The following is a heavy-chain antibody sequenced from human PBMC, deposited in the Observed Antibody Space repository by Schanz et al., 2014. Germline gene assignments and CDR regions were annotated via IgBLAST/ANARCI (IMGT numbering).Heavy chain of an antibody. J-gene: IGHJ3*02. CDR3: AGAVATIRADAFDI. V-gene: IGHV3-30-3*01. D-gene: IGHD5-12*01. Sequence: QVQLVESGGGVVQPGGSLRLSCAASGFPFSSYALHWVRQAPGKGLEWVAVISYDGVNTYYADSVKGRFTISRDNAKNALYLQMNSLRAEDTAAYDCAGAVATIRADAFDIWGQGTMVAVSS. CDR1: GFPFSSYA. CDR2: ISYDGVNT.